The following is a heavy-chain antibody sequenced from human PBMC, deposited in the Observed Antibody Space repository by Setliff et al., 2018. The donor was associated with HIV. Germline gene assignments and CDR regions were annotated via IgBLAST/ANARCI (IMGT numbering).Heavy chain of an antibody. CDR1: GYTLTSYY. CDR3: ARGTTVVMGDDVDNYHYSYLDV. CDR2: INPNSGGT. D-gene: IGHD4-17*01. J-gene: IGHJ6*03. V-gene: IGHV1-2*06. Sequence: ASVKVSCKASGYTLTSYYMHWVRQAPGQGLEWMGRINPNSGGTNYAQKFQGRVTMTMDTSISTAYMELSRLTSDDTAMYYCARGTTVVMGDDVDNYHYSYLDVWGKGTTVTVSS.